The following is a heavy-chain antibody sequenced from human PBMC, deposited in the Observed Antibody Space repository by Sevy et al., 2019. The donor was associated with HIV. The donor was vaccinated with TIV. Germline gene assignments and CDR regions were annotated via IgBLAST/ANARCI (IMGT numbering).Heavy chain of an antibody. J-gene: IGHJ4*02. Sequence: GGSLRLSCVASGFTFSNYNNNWVRQPPGKGLEWVSYISGLSNYIYYADSLGGRFTISRDNAKSSVYLQMNSLRTEDTALYYCARGATSGWDYFDSWGQGTLVTVSS. V-gene: IGHV3-21*06. D-gene: IGHD6-19*01. CDR1: GFTFSNYN. CDR3: ARGATSGWDYFDS. CDR2: ISGLSNYI.